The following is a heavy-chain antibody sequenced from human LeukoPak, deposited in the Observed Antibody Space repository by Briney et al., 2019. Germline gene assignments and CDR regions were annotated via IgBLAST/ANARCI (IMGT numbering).Heavy chain of an antibody. CDR2: IYYSRST. CDR1: GGSISYYY. CDR3: ARITYGDNHFDI. V-gene: IGHV4-59*01. J-gene: IGHJ3*02. Sequence: KPSGTLSLTCTASGGSISYYYWSWIRQPPGKGLEWIGYIYYSRSTNYNPSLKSRVTISVDTSKNQFSLKLNSVTAADTAVYYCARITYGDNHFDIWGQGTMVTVSS. D-gene: IGHD4-23*01.